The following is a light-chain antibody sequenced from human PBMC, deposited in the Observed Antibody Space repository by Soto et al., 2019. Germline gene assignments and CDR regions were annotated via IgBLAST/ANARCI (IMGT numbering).Light chain of an antibody. CDR1: QSISNY. J-gene: IGKJ2*01. CDR3: QQSYIVPRT. Sequence: DIPMTQSPSSLSASVGDRVTITCRASQSISNYLNWYQQKPGKAPKLLIFDTSSLESGVPSRFSGSASGTDFTLTISSLQPEDFGTYYCQQSYIVPRTFGQGTNLEIK. V-gene: IGKV1-39*01. CDR2: DTS.